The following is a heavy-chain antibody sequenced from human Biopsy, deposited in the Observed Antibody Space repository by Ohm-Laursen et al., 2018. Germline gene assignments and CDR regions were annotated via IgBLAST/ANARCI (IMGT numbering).Heavy chain of an antibody. V-gene: IGHV3-33*01. CDR1: GFTFSRYG. CDR3: ARGLSSGWYGYFDV. Sequence: SLRLSCSASGFTFSRYGMHWVRQAPGKGLEWISLIWYDGTNEDYADSVKGRFTISRDNSKNTLYLQINTLTLEDTAFYYCARGLSSGWYGYFDVWGRGTLVTVSS. D-gene: IGHD6-19*01. J-gene: IGHJ2*01. CDR2: IWYDGTNE.